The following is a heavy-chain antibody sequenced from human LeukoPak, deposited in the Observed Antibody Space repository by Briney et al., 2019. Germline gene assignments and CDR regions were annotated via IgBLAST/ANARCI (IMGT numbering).Heavy chain of an antibody. CDR1: GGSISSSSYY. V-gene: IGHV4-39*07. Sequence: SETLSLTCTVSGGSISSSSYYWGWIRQPPGKGLEWIGEINHSGSTNYNPSLKSRVTIPVDTSKNQFSLKLSSVTAADTAVYYCARRITMVRGVIFDYWGQGTLVTVSS. CDR2: INHSGST. J-gene: IGHJ4*02. D-gene: IGHD3-10*01. CDR3: ARRITMVRGVIFDY.